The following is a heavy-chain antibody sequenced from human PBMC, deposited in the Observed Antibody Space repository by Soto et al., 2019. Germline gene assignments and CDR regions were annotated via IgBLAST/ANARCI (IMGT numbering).Heavy chain of an antibody. Sequence: VESLKISCKGSGYSFTSYWISWVRQMPGKGLEWMGRIDPSDSYTNYSPSFQGHVTISADKSISTAYLQWSSLKASDTAMYYCARHPRYCSSTSCYHTGGMDGWGQGTTVTVAS. CDR2: IDPSDSYT. CDR1: GYSFTSYW. V-gene: IGHV5-10-1*01. D-gene: IGHD2-2*01. J-gene: IGHJ6*02. CDR3: ARHPRYCSSTSCYHTGGMDG.